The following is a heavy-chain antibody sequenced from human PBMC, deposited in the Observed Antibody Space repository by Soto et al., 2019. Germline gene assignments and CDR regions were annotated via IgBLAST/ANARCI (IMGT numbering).Heavy chain of an antibody. CDR2: IYYSGST. CDR3: ARGMTTVTTFDY. J-gene: IGHJ4*02. V-gene: IGHV4-31*03. D-gene: IGHD4-17*01. CDR1: GGSISSGGYY. Sequence: SETLSLTCTVSGGSISSGGYYWSWIRQHPGKGLEWIGYIYYSGSTYYNPSLKSRVTISVDTSKNQFSLKLSSVTAADTAVYYCARGMTTVTTFDYWGQGTLVTVSS.